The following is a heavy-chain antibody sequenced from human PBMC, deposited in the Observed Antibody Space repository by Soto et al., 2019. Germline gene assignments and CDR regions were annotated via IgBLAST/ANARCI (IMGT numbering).Heavy chain of an antibody. J-gene: IGHJ5*02. V-gene: IGHV1-69*12. Sequence: QVQLVQSGAEVKKPGSSVKVSCKASGGTFSSYAISWVRQAPGQGLEWMGGIIPIFGTANYAQKFQGRVTITADESRSTAYMELSSLRSEDTAVYYCARDPTTTMVRGVIPNWFDPWGQGTLVTVSS. CDR2: IIPIFGTA. D-gene: IGHD3-10*01. CDR1: GGTFSSYA. CDR3: ARDPTTTMVRGVIPNWFDP.